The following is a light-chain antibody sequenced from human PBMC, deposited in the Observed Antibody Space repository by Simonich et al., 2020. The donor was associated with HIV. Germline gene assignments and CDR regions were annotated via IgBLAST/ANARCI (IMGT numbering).Light chain of an antibody. V-gene: IGLV6-57*01. CDR3: QSYDGANWV. Sequence: NFVLTQPHSVSESPGKTITISCTRSSGSIARSYVQGYQQRPGTYPTTVIYEDNVRPSGVPDLFSGSIDSSSNSASLTISGLKTEDEADYYCQSYDGANWVFGGGTKLTVL. J-gene: IGLJ3*02. CDR1: SGSIARSY. CDR2: EDN.